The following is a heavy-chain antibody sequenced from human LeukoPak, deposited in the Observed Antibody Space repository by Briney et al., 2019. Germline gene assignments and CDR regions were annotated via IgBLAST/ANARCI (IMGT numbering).Heavy chain of an antibody. CDR1: GFTLKNYG. D-gene: IGHD6-13*01. V-gene: IGHV3-33*08. Sequence: GGSLRLSCAAPGFTLKNYGMHWVRQAPGKGLEWVAVIWYDGSNKYYADSVKGRFTISRDNSKNTLYLQMNSLRAEDTDLYYCASGPYSSSWLDYWGQGTLVTVSS. CDR3: ASGPYSSSWLDY. CDR2: IWYDGSNK. J-gene: IGHJ4*02.